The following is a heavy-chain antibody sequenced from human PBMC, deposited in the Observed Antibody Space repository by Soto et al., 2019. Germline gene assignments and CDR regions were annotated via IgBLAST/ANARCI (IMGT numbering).Heavy chain of an antibody. Sequence: SQTLSLTCAISGDSVFSSTAAWNWIRQSPSRGLEWLGRTYYRSKWYNDYAVSVKSRITIDPDTSKHQFSLQLNSVTPEDTAVYYCARDRSGSGWFNAFDIWGHGTMVTVSS. CDR2: TYYRSKWYN. CDR1: GDSVFSSTAA. V-gene: IGHV6-1*01. CDR3: ARDRSGSGWFNAFDI. J-gene: IGHJ3*02. D-gene: IGHD6-19*01.